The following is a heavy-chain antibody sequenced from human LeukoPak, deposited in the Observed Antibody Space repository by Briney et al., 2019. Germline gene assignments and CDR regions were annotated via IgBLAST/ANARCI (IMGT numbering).Heavy chain of an antibody. CDR1: GFTLSSYW. CDR3: ARGALYMYYFDY. CDR2: IKGDGISI. Sequence: GGSLRLSCATSGFTLSSYWMHWVRQAPGKGLEWVSRIKGDGISINYADSVGGRFTISRDNAKNTVYLQMNSLRVEDTAVYYCARGALYMYYFDYWGQGTLVTVSS. J-gene: IGHJ4*02. V-gene: IGHV3-74*01. D-gene: IGHD3-10*01.